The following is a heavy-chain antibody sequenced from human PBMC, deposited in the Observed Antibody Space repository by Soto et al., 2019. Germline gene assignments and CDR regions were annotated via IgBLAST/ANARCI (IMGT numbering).Heavy chain of an antibody. CDR2: IFHSCST. CDR1: GSSITSGGHY. V-gene: IGHV4-31*03. CDR3: ARGGQEDNYFDP. Sequence: QVQLQESGPGLVKPSHTLSLTCTVSGSSITSGGHYWGWIRQLPGKGLEWIAYIFHSCSTSYNPSLKSRLTISVDTSKNQFSLKLSSVTAADTAVYYCARGGQEDNYFDPWGQGTLVTVSS. J-gene: IGHJ5*02.